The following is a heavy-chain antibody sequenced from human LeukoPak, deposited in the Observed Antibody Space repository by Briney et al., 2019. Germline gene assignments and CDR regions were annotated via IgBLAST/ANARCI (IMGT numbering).Heavy chain of an antibody. CDR3: ARLPGAYGSGSYFDAFDY. CDR2: ISAYNGNT. Sequence: ASVKVSCKASGYTFTSYGISWVRQAPGQGLEWMGWISAYNGNTNYALKLQGRVTMTTDTSTSTAYMELRSLRSDDTAVYYCARLPGAYGSGSYFDAFDYWGQGTLVTVSS. D-gene: IGHD3-10*01. V-gene: IGHV1-18*01. J-gene: IGHJ4*02. CDR1: GYTFTSYG.